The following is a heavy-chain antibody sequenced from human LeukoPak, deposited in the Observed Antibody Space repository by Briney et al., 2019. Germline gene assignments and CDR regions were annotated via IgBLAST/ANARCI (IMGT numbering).Heavy chain of an antibody. Sequence: GGSLRLSCAASGFTFNNYAMSWVRQAPGKGLEWVSGINWNGGSTGYADSVKGRFTISRDNAKNSLYLQMNSLRAEDTALYYCARGSSSGWYGVYFDYWGQGTLVTVSS. CDR3: ARGSSSGWYGVYFDY. J-gene: IGHJ4*02. CDR1: GFTFNNYA. V-gene: IGHV3-20*04. CDR2: INWNGGST. D-gene: IGHD6-19*01.